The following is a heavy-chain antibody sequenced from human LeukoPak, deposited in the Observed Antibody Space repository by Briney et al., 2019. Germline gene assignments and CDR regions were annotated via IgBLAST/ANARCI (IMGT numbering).Heavy chain of an antibody. Sequence: ASVKVSCKASGYTFTGYYMHWVRQAPGQGLEWMGGIIPIFGTANYAQKFQGRVTITADKSTSTAYMELSSLRSEDTAVYYCARDLGSTSGMYYYYMDVWGKGTTVTVSS. D-gene: IGHD2-2*01. CDR1: GYTFTGYY. CDR2: IIPIFGTA. V-gene: IGHV1-69*06. CDR3: ARDLGSTSGMYYYYMDV. J-gene: IGHJ6*03.